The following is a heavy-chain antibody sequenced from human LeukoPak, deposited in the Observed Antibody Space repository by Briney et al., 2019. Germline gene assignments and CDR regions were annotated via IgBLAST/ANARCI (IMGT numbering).Heavy chain of an antibody. V-gene: IGHV4-59*01. CDR2: IYYSGST. J-gene: IGHJ4*02. CDR1: GGSISSYY. Sequence: PSETLSLTCTVSGGSISSYYWSWIRQPPGKGLEWIGYIYYSGSTNYNPSLKSRVTISVDTSKNQFSLKLSSVTAADTAVHYCASSLITGTTSIDYWGQGTLVTVSS. CDR3: ASSLITGTTSIDY. D-gene: IGHD1-7*01.